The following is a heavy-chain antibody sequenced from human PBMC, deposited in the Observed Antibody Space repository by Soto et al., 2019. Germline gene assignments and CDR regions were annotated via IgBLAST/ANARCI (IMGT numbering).Heavy chain of an antibody. CDR3: ATKTRGYSYGFYY. D-gene: IGHD5-18*01. J-gene: IGHJ4*02. V-gene: IGHV3-7*01. Sequence: GGSLRLSCAASGLTFNTYWMNWVRQAPGKGLEWVASIKQDGSEKYYVDSVRGRFTISRDSVENSLYLRMNSLRVDDTAVYYCATKTRGYSYGFYYWGQGTLVTVSS. CDR2: IKQDGSEK. CDR1: GLTFNTYW.